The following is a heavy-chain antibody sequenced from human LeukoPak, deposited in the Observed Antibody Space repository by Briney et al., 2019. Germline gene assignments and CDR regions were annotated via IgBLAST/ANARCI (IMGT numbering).Heavy chain of an antibody. CDR3: ARDRSYYYGSGSDVVDNIPSLYV. D-gene: IGHD3-10*01. CDR2: ISFSGRST. CDR1: GFTFSDCA. Sequence: GGSLRLSCAVSGFTFSDCAMSWVRQAPGKGLEWVLGISFSGRSTNYADSVKGRFIISRDNSNNTLYLQMNSLRSEDTAVYYCARDRSYYYGSGSDVVDNIPSLYVWGQGTTVTVSS. J-gene: IGHJ6*02. V-gene: IGHV3-23*01.